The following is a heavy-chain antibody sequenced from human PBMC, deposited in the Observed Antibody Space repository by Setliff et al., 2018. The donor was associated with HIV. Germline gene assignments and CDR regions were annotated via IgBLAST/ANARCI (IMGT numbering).Heavy chain of an antibody. CDR2: ITGSSSYT. J-gene: IGHJ4*02. Sequence: GGSLRLSCAASGFSFSPCIMSWVRQAPGKGLEWVSYITGSSSYTNYADSVKGRFTISRDNAKKSLYLKMNNLRAEDTAVYYCARVMIGYSGYDAFDYWGQGTLVTVSS. D-gene: IGHD5-12*01. V-gene: IGHV3-11*05. CDR1: GFSFSPCI. CDR3: ARVMIGYSGYDAFDY.